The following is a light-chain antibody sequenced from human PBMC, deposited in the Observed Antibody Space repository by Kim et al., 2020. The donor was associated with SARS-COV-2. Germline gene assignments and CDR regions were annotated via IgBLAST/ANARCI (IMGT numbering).Light chain of an antibody. Sequence: SYELTQPPAVSVSPGQTATITCSGDKLGSKYSCWYQQKPSQSPVLIIYQDSKRPSGIPERFSASNSKNTATLTISGTQAIDEADYYCQAWDSTNYVVFDGGTQLTVL. J-gene: IGLJ2*01. V-gene: IGLV3-1*01. CDR1: KLGSKY. CDR3: QAWDSTNYVV. CDR2: QDS.